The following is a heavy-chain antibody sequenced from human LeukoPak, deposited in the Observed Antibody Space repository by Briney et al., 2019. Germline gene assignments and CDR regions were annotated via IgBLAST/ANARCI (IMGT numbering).Heavy chain of an antibody. J-gene: IGHJ4*02. CDR3: TTGLTIFGVVTASDY. D-gene: IGHD3-3*01. CDR2: IKSKTDGGTT. CDR1: GLTVSSYS. V-gene: IGHV3-15*01. Sequence: GGSLRLSCVASGLTVSSYSMNWVRQAPGKGLEWVGRIKSKTDGGTTDYAAPVKGRFTISRDDSKNTLYLQMNSLKTEDTAVYYCTTGLTIFGVVTASDYWGQGTLVTVSS.